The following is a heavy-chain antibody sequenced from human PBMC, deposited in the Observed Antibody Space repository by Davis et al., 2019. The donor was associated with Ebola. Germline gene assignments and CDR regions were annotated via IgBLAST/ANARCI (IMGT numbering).Heavy chain of an antibody. J-gene: IGHJ6*02. CDR3: ARALSGHSYGRGSHFYYGMDV. CDR2: INHSGST. D-gene: IGHD5-18*01. Sequence: PSETLSLTCAVYGGSFSGYYWSWIRQPPGKGLEWIGEINHSGSTNYNPSLKSRVTISVDTSKNQFSLKLSSVTAADTAVYYCARALSGHSYGRGSHFYYGMDVWGQGTTVTVSS. V-gene: IGHV4-34*01. CDR1: GGSFSGYY.